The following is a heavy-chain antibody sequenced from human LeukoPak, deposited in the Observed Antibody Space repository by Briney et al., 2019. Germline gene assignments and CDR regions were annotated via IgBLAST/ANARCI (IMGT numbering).Heavy chain of an antibody. CDR3: AREAHNYYDSSGYLDY. J-gene: IGHJ4*02. CDR2: INHSGST. V-gene: IGHV4-34*01. CDR1: GGSFSGYY. D-gene: IGHD3-22*01. Sequence: SETLSLTCAVYGGSFSGYYWSWIRQPPGKGLEWIGEINHSGSTNYNPSLKSRVTISVDTSKNQFSLKLSSVTAADTAVYYCAREAHNYYDSSGYLDYWGQGTLVTVSS.